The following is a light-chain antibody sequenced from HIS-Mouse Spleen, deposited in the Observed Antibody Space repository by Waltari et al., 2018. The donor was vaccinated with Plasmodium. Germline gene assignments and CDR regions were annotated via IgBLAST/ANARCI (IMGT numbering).Light chain of an antibody. V-gene: IGLV3-25*03. J-gene: IGLJ1*01. CDR1: ALPKQY. CDR2: NDS. Sequence: SYELTQPPSVSVSPGQPARITCSGDALPKQYAYWYQQKPGQAPVLVIYNDSERPSGIPERFSGSSSGTTVTLTISGVQAEDEADYYCQSADSSGTYVFGTGTKVTVL. CDR3: QSADSSGTYV.